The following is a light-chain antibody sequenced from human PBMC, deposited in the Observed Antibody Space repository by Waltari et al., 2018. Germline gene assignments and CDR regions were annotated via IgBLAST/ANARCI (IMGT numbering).Light chain of an antibody. J-gene: IGKJ1*01. CDR1: QSVSTY. CDR3: QQYYDYLRT. V-gene: IGKV1-8*01. Sequence: AIRRTQSPSSLPASTGDRVPITCRASQSVSTYLAWYQQKPGKAPKLLIYAASTLQRGVPSRFSGSGSGTDFTLSISCLQSEDFATYYCQQYYDYLRTFGQGTKVEIK. CDR2: AAS.